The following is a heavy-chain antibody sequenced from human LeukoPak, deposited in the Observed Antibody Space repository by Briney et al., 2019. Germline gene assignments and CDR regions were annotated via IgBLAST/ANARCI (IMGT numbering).Heavy chain of an antibody. J-gene: IGHJ4*02. V-gene: IGHV3-23*01. D-gene: IGHD1-1*01. CDR1: GFTFSSYA. Sequence: GGSLRLSCAASGFTFSSYAMSWVRQAPGKGLEWVSSISGSGGSTYYADSVKGRFTISRDNSKNTLYLQMYSLRAEDTAVYYCAKVEGASKASVYWGQGALVTVSS. CDR2: ISGSGGST. CDR3: AKVEGASKASVY.